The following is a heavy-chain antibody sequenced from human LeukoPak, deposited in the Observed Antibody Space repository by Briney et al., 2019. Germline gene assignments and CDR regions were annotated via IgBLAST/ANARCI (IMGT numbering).Heavy chain of an antibody. CDR1: GDSLTGYF. V-gene: IGHV4-59*01. CDR3: VIGVGWQPDY. Sequence: SETLSLPCTVFGDSLTGYFLNWVRQPPGKGLEWIGHISKIGTTNYNPSLKSRLTISADTSKNQFPLQLRSVHTPDTAVYYCVIGVGWQPDYWGQGGLVTVSS. J-gene: IGHJ4*02. D-gene: IGHD2-15*01. CDR2: ISKIGTT.